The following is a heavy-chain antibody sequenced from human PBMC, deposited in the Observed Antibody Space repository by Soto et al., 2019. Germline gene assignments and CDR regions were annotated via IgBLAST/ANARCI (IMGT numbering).Heavy chain of an antibody. CDR1: GGSISRSLSY. CDR2: IYYSGTT. Sequence: QLQLQESGPGLVKPSETLSLACSVSGGSISRSLSYWGWIRQPPGKGLEWIGSIYYSGTTNYKPSLESRVTISLDTSKNRFSLKLTSVTAADSAVYYCARHASRHGDYLFDYWGQGTLVTVSS. CDR3: ARHASRHGDYLFDY. V-gene: IGHV4-39*01. J-gene: IGHJ4*02. D-gene: IGHD4-17*01.